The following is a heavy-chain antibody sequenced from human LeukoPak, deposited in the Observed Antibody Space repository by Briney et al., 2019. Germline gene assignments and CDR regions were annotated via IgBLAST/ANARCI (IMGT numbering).Heavy chain of an antibody. CDR2: IIHIFGTA. J-gene: IGHJ4*02. CDR3: ARASDRAQNYDFWSGYFSRFDY. CDR1: GGTFSSYA. D-gene: IGHD3-3*01. V-gene: IGHV1-69*13. Sequence: ASVKVSCKASGGTFSSYAISWVRQAPGQGLEWMGGIIHIFGTANYAQKFQGRVTITADESTSTAYMELSSLRSEDTAVYYCARASDRAQNYDFWSGYFSRFDYWGQGTLVTVSS.